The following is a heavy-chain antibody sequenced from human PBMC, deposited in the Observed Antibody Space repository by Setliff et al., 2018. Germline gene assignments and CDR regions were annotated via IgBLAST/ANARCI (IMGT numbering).Heavy chain of an antibody. CDR2: ISGGGSRT. Sequence: GSLRLSCAASGFTFSSYAMSWVRQAPGKGLEWVSGISGGGSRTYYADSVKGRFTISRDTSQNTLYLQMNSLRAEDTAVYYCARDTSGRDAFDIWGQGTMVTVSS. V-gene: IGHV3-23*01. CDR1: GFTFSSYA. D-gene: IGHD3-10*01. CDR3: ARDTSGRDAFDI. J-gene: IGHJ3*02.